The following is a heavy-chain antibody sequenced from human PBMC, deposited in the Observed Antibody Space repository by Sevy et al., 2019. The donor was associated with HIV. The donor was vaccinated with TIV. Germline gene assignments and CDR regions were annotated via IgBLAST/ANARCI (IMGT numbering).Heavy chain of an antibody. J-gene: IGHJ4*02. CDR3: ARESIAVAGIGYYFHY. V-gene: IGHV3-33*01. CDR2: IGYDGSNK. CDR1: GFTYKGYG. Sequence: GGSLRLSCAAFGFTYKGYGMHWVRQAPGKGREGVAVIGYDGSNKEYADSVKGRFTISRDNSKNTLYLQMNNLRAEDTAVYYCARESIAVAGIGYYFHYWGQGTLVTVSS. D-gene: IGHD6-19*01.